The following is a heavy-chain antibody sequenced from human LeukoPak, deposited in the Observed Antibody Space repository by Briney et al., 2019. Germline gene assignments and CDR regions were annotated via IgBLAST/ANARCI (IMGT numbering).Heavy chain of an antibody. CDR2: ISGSGGST. D-gene: IGHD3-22*01. CDR3: AKDYDSSGYGYGA. Sequence: GGSLRLSCAASGFTFSSYAMSWVRQAPGKGLEWVSAISGSGGSTYYADSVKGRFTISRDNSKNTLYLQMNSLRSEDTAVYYCAKDYDSSGYGYGAWGEGTLVTVSS. J-gene: IGHJ5*02. CDR1: GFTFSSYA. V-gene: IGHV3-23*01.